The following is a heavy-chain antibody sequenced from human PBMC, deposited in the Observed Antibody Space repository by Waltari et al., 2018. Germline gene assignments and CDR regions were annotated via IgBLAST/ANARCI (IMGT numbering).Heavy chain of an antibody. Sequence: DVQLVESGGALVHPGGSLRLSCAASGSTVSPPHLRWVRQAPGKGLEWVSIIYPAGSTFDADSVVGRFTISRDISQNTLHLQMRNLRPEDTAIYYCATARDEDTAMVFFDHWGQGTQVSVSS. D-gene: IGHD5-18*01. V-gene: IGHV3-66*02. CDR1: GSTVSPPH. CDR2: IYPAGST. J-gene: IGHJ4*02. CDR3: ATARDEDTAMVFFDH.